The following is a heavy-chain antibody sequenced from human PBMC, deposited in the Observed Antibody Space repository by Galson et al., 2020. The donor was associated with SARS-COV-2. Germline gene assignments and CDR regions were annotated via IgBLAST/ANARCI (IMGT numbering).Heavy chain of an antibody. D-gene: IGHD2-15*01. Sequence: GESLKISCKGSGYSFTSYWIGWVRQMPGKGLEWMGIIYPFDSDPRYSPSFQGQVTISVDKSLNTAYLQWSSLKVSDTATYYCARRCCGGGSCYGANDYWGQGTVVTVSS. CDR3: ARRCCGGGSCYGANDY. J-gene: IGHJ4*02. CDR1: GYSFTSYW. V-gene: IGHV5-51*01. CDR2: IYPFDSDP.